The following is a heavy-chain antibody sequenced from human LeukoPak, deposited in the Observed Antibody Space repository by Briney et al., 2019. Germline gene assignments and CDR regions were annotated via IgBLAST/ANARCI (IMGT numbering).Heavy chain of an antibody. V-gene: IGHV1-24*01. CDR1: GYTLTELT. J-gene: IGHJ3*02. CDR2: FDPEDGET. Sequence: ASVKVSCKVSGYTLTELTMHWVRQAPGKGLEWMGGFDPEDGETIYAQKFQGRVTMTEDTSTDTAYMELSSLRSEDTAVYYGATSRGYDSSPWAFDIWGQGTMVTVSS. D-gene: IGHD3-22*01. CDR3: ATSRGYDSSPWAFDI.